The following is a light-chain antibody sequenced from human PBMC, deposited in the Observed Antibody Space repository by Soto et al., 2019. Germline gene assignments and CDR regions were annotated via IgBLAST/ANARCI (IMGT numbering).Light chain of an antibody. V-gene: IGKV1-5*03. CDR2: KAS. CDR3: QHYNSYSEA. CDR1: QTISSW. Sequence: KVSQSPSTLSGSIGDRVTITCRASQTISSWLAWYQQKPGKAPKLLIYKASTLKSGVPSRFSGSGSGTEFTLTISSLQPDDFATYYCQHYNSYSEAFAQGTKV. J-gene: IGKJ1*01.